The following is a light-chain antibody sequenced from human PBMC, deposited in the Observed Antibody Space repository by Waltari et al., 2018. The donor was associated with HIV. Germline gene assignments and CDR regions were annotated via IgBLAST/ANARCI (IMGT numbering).Light chain of an antibody. CDR2: RND. CDR1: ISNLGGNF. CDR3: STWDNSLSHWV. Sequence: QSVVTQPPSASGTPGQNISISCSGDISNLGGNFVYWYQQRPGTAPRLLIYRNDQRPSGVPDRFSGSKSVTSASLAISGLRSEDEGDYHCSTWDNSLSHWVFGGGTKVTVL. V-gene: IGLV1-47*01. J-gene: IGLJ3*02.